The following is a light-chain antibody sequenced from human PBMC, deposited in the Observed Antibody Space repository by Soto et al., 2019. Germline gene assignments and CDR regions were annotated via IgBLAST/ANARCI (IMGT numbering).Light chain of an antibody. V-gene: IGLV1-44*01. Sequence: QSVLTQPPSASGTPGQRVTISCSGSSSNIGSNTVNWYQQFPGTAPKLLIYNDNQRPSGVPDRFSGSKSGTSASLAISGLQSEDEADYYCGAWDDSLSALVVFGAGTKVTVL. CDR3: GAWDDSLSALVV. CDR1: SSNIGSNT. CDR2: NDN. J-gene: IGLJ1*01.